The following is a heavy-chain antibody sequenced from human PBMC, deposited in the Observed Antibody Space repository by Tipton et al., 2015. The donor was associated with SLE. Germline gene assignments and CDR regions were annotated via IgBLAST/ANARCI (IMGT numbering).Heavy chain of an antibody. CDR1: GFTFSSYA. J-gene: IGHJ3*02. D-gene: IGHD6-19*01. Sequence: SLRLSCAASGFTFSSYAMPLVLQAPGKGLEWVAVISYDGSNKYYADSVKGRFTISRDNSKNTLYLQMNSLRAEDTAVYYCATEGWLVPRDIWGQGTMVT. V-gene: IGHV3-30-3*01. CDR2: ISYDGSNK. CDR3: ATEGWLVPRDI.